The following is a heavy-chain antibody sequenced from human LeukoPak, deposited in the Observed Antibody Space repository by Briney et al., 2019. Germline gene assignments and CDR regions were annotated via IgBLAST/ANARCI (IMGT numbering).Heavy chain of an antibody. V-gene: IGHV4-39*01. CDR3: ARQSSGYYYGWFDP. Sequence: SETLSLTCTVSGGSILDSTYYWAWIRQPPGKGLEWIATIFYNGNTHYNPSLKSRVTMSVDTVKNQFSLNLNTVTAADTAVYYCARQSSGYYYGWFDPWGQGTLVTVSS. CDR2: IFYNGNT. D-gene: IGHD3-22*01. J-gene: IGHJ5*02. CDR1: GGSILDSTYY.